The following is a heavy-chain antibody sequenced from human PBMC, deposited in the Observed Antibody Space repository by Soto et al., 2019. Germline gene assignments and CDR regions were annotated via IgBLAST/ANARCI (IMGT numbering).Heavy chain of an antibody. D-gene: IGHD6-19*01. CDR2: IYYTGNS. CDR3: AREQWGFDS. J-gene: IGHJ4*02. V-gene: IGHV4-31*03. CDR1: GGSITTNVHY. Sequence: QVQLQESGPELVKPSQNLSITCSVSGGSITTNVHYWTWLRQDPGQVMEWIAYIYYTGNSYLNPSLKSRLSISVDTSKNQFSLELRSVTAADTAVYYCAREQWGFDSWGQGTLVTVSS.